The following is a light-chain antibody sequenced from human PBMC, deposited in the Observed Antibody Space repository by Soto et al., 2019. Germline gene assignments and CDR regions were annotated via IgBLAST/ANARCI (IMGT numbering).Light chain of an antibody. Sequence: QSVLTQPASVSGSPGQSITISCTGTSSDVGGYNFVSWYQQHPGKTPKLLIYGVSNRPSGVSNRFSGSKSGNTASLTISGLQTEEEADYYCSSYTASSTVVFGGGTKLTVL. CDR2: GVS. CDR3: SSYTASSTVV. CDR1: SSDVGGYNF. J-gene: IGLJ2*01. V-gene: IGLV2-14*01.